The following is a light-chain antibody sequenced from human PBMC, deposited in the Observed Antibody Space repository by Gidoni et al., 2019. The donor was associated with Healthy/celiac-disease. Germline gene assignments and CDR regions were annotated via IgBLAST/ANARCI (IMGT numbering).Light chain of an antibody. Sequence: SYELTTPPSGSVAPRQTASITCSGAKLGDKYACWYQQKPGQSPVVVIYQDSKRPSGIPERFSGSNSGNTATLTISGTQAMDEADYYCQAWDSSTVVFGGGTKLTVL. V-gene: IGLV3-1*01. CDR3: QAWDSSTVV. J-gene: IGLJ2*01. CDR1: KLGDKY. CDR2: QDS.